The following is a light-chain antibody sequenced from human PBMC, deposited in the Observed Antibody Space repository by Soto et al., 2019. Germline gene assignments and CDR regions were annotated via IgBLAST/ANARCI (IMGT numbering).Light chain of an antibody. Sequence: EIEMTQSPDTLSVSPGERATLSCRASQSISSKLAWYQQKPGQAPRLLIYGDAASTRASGIPARFSGSGSATEYTLTISSLQSEDFAVYYCQQYSHGPFTFGQGTKLEIK. V-gene: IGKV3-15*01. CDR2: GDAAS. CDR1: QSISSK. CDR3: QQYSHGPFT. J-gene: IGKJ2*01.